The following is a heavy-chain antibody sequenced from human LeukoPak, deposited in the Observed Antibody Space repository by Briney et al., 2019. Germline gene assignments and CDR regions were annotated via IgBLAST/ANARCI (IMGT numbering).Heavy chain of an antibody. D-gene: IGHD2-15*01. Sequence: GSSVKVSCKASGGTFSSYAISWVRQAPGQGLEWMGGIIPIFGTANYAQKFQGRVTITTDESTSTAYMELSSLRSEDTAVYYCARYELSGSGGSLSRAFDIWGQGTMVTVSS. J-gene: IGHJ3*02. CDR1: GGTFSSYA. CDR3: ARYELSGSGGSLSRAFDI. V-gene: IGHV1-69*05. CDR2: IIPIFGTA.